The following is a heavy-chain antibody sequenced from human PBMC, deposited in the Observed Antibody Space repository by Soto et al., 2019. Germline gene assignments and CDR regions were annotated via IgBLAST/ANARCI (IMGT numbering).Heavy chain of an antibody. D-gene: IGHD3-22*01. CDR3: ARGYYDSSGYSKIYYFDY. CDR1: GGSLSSGGYY. V-gene: IGHV4-31*03. CDR2: IYYSGST. Sequence: SETLSLTCTVSGGSLSSGGYYWSWIRQHPGKGLEWIGYIYYSGSTYYNPSLKSRVTISVDTSKNQFSLKLSSVTAADTAVYYCARGYYDSSGYSKIYYFDYWGQGTLVTVSS. J-gene: IGHJ4*02.